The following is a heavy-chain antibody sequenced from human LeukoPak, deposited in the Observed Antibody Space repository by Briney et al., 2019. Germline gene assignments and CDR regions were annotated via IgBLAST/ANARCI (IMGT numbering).Heavy chain of an antibody. Sequence: GGSLRLSCAASGFTFSSYSMTWVRQAPGKGLEWVSSISSSSSYIYYADSVKGRFTISRDNAKNSLYLQMNSLRAEDTAVYYCARDLRYCSSTSCYTGDYWGQGTLVTVSS. CDR1: GFTFSSYS. J-gene: IGHJ4*02. CDR2: ISSSSSYI. D-gene: IGHD2-2*02. V-gene: IGHV3-21*01. CDR3: ARDLRYCSSTSCYTGDY.